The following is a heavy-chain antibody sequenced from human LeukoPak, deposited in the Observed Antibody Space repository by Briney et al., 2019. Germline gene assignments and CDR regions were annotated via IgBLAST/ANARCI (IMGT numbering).Heavy chain of an antibody. CDR2: INHSGGT. Sequence: PSETLSLTCANYGGPFSGFFWSWIRQPPGKGLEWIGEINHSGGTNYNPSLKSRVTISIDASKNQFSLKLSSVTAADTAVNYCARHRDIVVVVAALDYWGQGTLVTVSS. CDR1: GGPFSGFF. D-gene: IGHD2-15*01. J-gene: IGHJ4*02. V-gene: IGHV4-34*01. CDR3: ARHRDIVVVVAALDY.